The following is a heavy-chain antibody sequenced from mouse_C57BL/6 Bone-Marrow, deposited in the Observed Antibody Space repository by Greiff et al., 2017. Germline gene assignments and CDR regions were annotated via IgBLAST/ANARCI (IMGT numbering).Heavy chain of an antibody. D-gene: IGHD1-3*01. J-gene: IGHJ2*01. Sequence: VQLQQPGAELVKPGASVKLSCKASGYTFTSYWMHWVKQRPGRGLEWIGRIDPNSGGTKYNEKFKSKATLTVDKPSSTAYMQISSLTSEDAAVFDFAREYMTRDDFDYWGQGTTLTVSS. V-gene: IGHV1-72*01. CDR1: GYTFTSYW. CDR2: IDPNSGGT. CDR3: AREYMTRDDFDY.